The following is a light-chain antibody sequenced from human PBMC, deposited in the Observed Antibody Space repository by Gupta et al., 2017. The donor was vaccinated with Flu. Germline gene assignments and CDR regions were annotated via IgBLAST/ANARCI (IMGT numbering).Light chain of an antibody. Sequence: DIQMTQSPSSLSASVGDRVTITCRASQDIHTYLNWYQQRPGNSPKLLIYGASSLQSGVPSRFSGSGSGRNFILTISSLQAGDFATYYCQQTHTTPRTFGQGTKLDIK. V-gene: IGKV1-39*01. CDR1: QDIHTY. CDR2: GAS. J-gene: IGKJ2*02. CDR3: QQTHTTPRT.